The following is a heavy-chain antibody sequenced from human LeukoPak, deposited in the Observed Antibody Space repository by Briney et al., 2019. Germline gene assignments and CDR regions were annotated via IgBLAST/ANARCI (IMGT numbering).Heavy chain of an antibody. J-gene: IGHJ5*02. CDR3: ARKPGIAAGWFDP. CDR1: GGSISSYY. CDR2: IYYSGST. Sequence: SETLSLTCTVSGGSISSYYWSWIRQPPGKGLEWIGYIYYSGSTNYNPSLKSRVTISVDTSKNQFSLKLSSVTAADTAVYYCARKPGIAAGWFDPWGQGTLVTVSS. D-gene: IGHD6-13*01. V-gene: IGHV4-59*12.